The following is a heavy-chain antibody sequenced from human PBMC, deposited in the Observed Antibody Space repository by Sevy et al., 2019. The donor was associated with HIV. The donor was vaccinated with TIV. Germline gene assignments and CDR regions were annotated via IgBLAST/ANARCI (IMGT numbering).Heavy chain of an antibody. CDR2: IYHSGST. CDR1: GYSISSGYY. V-gene: IGHV4-38-2*02. D-gene: IGHD1-26*01. CDR3: ARWSLFEWELHFDY. J-gene: IGHJ4*02. Sequence: KQSQTLSLTCTVSGYSISSGYYWGWIRQPPGKGLEWIGSIYHSGSTYYNPSLKSRVTISVDTSKNQFSLKLSSVTAADTAVYYCARWSLFEWELHFDYWGQGTLVTVSS.